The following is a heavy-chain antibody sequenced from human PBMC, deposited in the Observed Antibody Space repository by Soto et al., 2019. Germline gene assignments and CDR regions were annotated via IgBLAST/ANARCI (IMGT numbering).Heavy chain of an antibody. CDR3: ASGIQLWLRRINNGYSG. Sequence: QVPLVQSGAEVKKPESSVKVSCKAPGGTFSTYAISWVRQAPGQGLEWMGGIIPMFGTANYAQRFQDRVTITVDESTNTVYMELSSLRSEDTAVYFCASGIQLWLRRINNGYSGWGQGTLVTVSS. J-gene: IGHJ4*02. CDR1: GGTFSTYA. D-gene: IGHD5-18*01. V-gene: IGHV1-69*12. CDR2: IIPMFGTA.